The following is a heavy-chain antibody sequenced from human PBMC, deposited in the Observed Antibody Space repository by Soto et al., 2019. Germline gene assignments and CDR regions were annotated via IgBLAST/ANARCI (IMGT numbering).Heavy chain of an antibody. CDR1: GGSISSSNW. CDR3: ARQSYYYDGSGNYFDY. V-gene: IGHV4-4*02. J-gene: IGHJ4*02. CDR2: IYHSGTT. Sequence: SETLSLTCAVSGGSISSSNWWSWVRQPPGKGLEWIGEIYHSGTTNYNPSLKSRVTISVDKSKNQFSLNLSSVSAADTAVYYCARQSYYYDGSGNYFDYWGQGTLVTVSS. D-gene: IGHD3-22*01.